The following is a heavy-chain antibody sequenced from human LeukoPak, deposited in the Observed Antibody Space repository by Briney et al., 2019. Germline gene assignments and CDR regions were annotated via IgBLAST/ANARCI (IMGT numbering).Heavy chain of an antibody. Sequence: SETLSLTCAVYGGPFSGYYWSWIRQPPGKGLEWIGEINHSGSTNYSPSLKGRVTMSVDTSKNQFSLNLRSVTAPDTAVYYCARLRWLLHFPESGYFESWGQGILVAVSS. D-gene: IGHD3-22*01. CDR1: GGPFSGYY. V-gene: IGHV4-34*01. CDR3: ARLRWLLHFPESGYFES. J-gene: IGHJ4*02. CDR2: INHSGST.